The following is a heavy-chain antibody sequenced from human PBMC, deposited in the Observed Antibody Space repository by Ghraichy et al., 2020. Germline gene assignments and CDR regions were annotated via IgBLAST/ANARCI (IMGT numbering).Heavy chain of an antibody. CDR2: IAVSDDFT. CDR3: AKARCSGYGCDYFDY. D-gene: IGHD5-12*01. Sequence: GESLNNSCAASGFTFSSCAMAWVRQAPGKGLEWVTLIAVSDDFTYYADSVKGRFTISRDNSKKMLFLQMNSLRAEDTAVYFCAKARCSGYGCDYFDYWGQGTLVSVSS. J-gene: IGHJ4*02. CDR1: GFTFSSCA. V-gene: IGHV3-23*01.